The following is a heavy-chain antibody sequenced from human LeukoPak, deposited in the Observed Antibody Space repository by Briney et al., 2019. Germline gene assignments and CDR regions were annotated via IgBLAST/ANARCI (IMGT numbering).Heavy chain of an antibody. Sequence: ASVKVSCKASGGTFSSYAISWVRQAPGQGLEWMGRIIPIFGIANYAQKFQGRVTITADKSTSTAYMELSSLRSEDTAVYYCARGGIAVAGIGNFDYWGQGTLVTVSS. J-gene: IGHJ4*02. CDR1: GGTFSSYA. CDR2: IIPIFGIA. D-gene: IGHD6-19*01. CDR3: ARGGIAVAGIGNFDY. V-gene: IGHV1-69*04.